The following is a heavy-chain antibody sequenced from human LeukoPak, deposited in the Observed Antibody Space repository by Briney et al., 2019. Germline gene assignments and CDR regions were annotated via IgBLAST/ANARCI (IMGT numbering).Heavy chain of an antibody. CDR3: ARARIVVAVNAGFDY. CDR1: GFTFSSYE. CDR2: ISSSGSTI. Sequence: GGSLRLSCAASGFTFSSYEMHWVRQAPGKGLEWVSYISSSGSTIYYADSVKGRFTISRDNAKNSLYLQMNSLRAEDTAVYYCARARIVVAVNAGFDYWGQGTLVTVSS. D-gene: IGHD3-22*01. J-gene: IGHJ4*02. V-gene: IGHV3-48*03.